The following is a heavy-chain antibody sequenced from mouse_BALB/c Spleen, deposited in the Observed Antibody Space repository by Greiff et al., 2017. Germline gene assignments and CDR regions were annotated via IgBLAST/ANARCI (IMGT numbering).Heavy chain of an antibody. CDR3: ARDSPYYGNYGDYFDY. Sequence: EVQGVESGGGLVQPGGSLKLSCAASGFTFSSYGMSWVRQTPDKRLELVATINSNGGSTYYPDSVKGRFTISRDNAKNTLYLQMSSLKSEDTAMYYCARDSPYYGNYGDYFDYWGQGTTLTVSS. J-gene: IGHJ2*01. D-gene: IGHD2-10*01. CDR1: GFTFSSYG. V-gene: IGHV5-6-3*01. CDR2: INSNGGST.